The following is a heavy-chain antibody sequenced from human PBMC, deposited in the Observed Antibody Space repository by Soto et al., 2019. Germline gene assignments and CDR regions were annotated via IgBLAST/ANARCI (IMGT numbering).Heavy chain of an antibody. CDR3: ARGGLDIVLVPAAIYYYYGMDV. CDR1: GYTFTSYG. V-gene: IGHV1-18*01. Sequence: ASVKVSCKASGYTFTSYGLHWARQSPGQRLEWMGWISAYNGNTNYAQKLQGRVTMTTDTSTSTAYMELRSLRSDDTAVYYCARGGLDIVLVPAAIYYYYGMDVWGQGTTVTVSS. J-gene: IGHJ6*02. CDR2: ISAYNGNT. D-gene: IGHD2-2*03.